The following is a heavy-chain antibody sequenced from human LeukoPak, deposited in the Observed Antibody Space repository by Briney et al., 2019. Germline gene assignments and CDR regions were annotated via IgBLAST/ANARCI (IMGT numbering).Heavy chain of an antibody. CDR2: IIPIFGTA. V-gene: IGHV1-69*05. J-gene: IGHJ4*02. Sequence: GASVKVSCKASGGTFSSYAISWVRQAPGQGLEWMGGIIPIFGTANYAQKFQGRVTITTDESTSTAYMELSSLRSEDTAVYYCASKYCSSTSCYFGVFLDYWGQGTLVTVSS. CDR3: ASKYCSSTSCYFGVFLDY. D-gene: IGHD2-2*01. CDR1: GGTFSSYA.